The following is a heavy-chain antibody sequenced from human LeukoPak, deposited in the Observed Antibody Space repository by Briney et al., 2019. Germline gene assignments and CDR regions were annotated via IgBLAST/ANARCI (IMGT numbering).Heavy chain of an antibody. CDR3: ARVKCPAKDAFDI. CDR1: GYTFTGYF. Sequence: ASVKVSCKASGYTFTGYFMHWVRQAPGQGLEWMGWINPNSGDTNYAQNFQGRVTMTRDTSISTAYMELSSLRSDDTAVYYCARVKCPAKDAFDIWGQGTMVTVSS. J-gene: IGHJ3*02. CDR2: INPNSGDT. V-gene: IGHV1-2*02.